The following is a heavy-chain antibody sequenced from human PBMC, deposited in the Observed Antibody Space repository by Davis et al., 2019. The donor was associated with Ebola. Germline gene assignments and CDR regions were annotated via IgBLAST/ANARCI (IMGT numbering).Heavy chain of an antibody. CDR2: ISSDSDYI. CDR1: GFIFRNYV. J-gene: IGHJ3*02. V-gene: IGHV3-21*01. D-gene: IGHD3-22*01. Sequence: PGGSLRLSCETSGFIFRNYVMSWVRQAPGKGLEWVSSISSDSDYIYYADSAKGRFTISRDNAKNSLYLQMNSLRAEDTAVYYCARDELKYYYDSSGYGTADAFDIWGQGTMVTVSS. CDR3: ARDELKYYYDSSGYGTADAFDI.